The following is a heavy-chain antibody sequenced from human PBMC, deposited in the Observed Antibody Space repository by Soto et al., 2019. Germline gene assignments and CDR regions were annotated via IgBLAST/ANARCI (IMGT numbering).Heavy chain of an antibody. CDR1: GGSISSYY. CDR2: IYYSGST. J-gene: IGHJ6*03. V-gene: IGHV4-59*01. CDR3: ARAARYVGPQANYYMDV. D-gene: IGHD1-20*01. Sequence: SETLSLTCTVSGGSISSYYWSWIRQPPGKGLEWIGYIYYSGSTNYNPSLKSRVTISVDTSKNQFSLKLSSVTAADTAVYYCARAARYVGPQANYYMDVWGKGTTVTVSS.